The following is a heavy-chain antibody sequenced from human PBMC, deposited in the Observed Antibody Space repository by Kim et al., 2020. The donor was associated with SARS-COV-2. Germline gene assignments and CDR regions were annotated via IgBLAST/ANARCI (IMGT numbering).Heavy chain of an antibody. CDR3: AKPTYDSLTGPPDY. V-gene: IGHV3-30*02. Sequence: AEFVKGRVNISRDNSKNSQYLQMNSLGAEDTAVYYWAKPTYDSLTGPPDYWGQGTLVTVSS. J-gene: IGHJ4*02. D-gene: IGHD3-9*01.